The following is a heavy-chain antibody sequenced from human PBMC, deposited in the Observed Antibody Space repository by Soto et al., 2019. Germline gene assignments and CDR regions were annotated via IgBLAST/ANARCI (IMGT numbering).Heavy chain of an antibody. D-gene: IGHD3-22*01. CDR2: INHSGST. Sequence: PSETLSLTCAVYGGSFSGYYWSWIRQPPGKGLEWIGEINHSGSTNYNPSIKSRVTISVDTSKNQFPLKLSSVTAADTAVYYCARDGRMGYDTSGYYHDYYGMDVWGQGTTVTASS. V-gene: IGHV4-34*01. CDR3: ARDGRMGYDTSGYYHDYYGMDV. CDR1: GGSFSGYY. J-gene: IGHJ6*02.